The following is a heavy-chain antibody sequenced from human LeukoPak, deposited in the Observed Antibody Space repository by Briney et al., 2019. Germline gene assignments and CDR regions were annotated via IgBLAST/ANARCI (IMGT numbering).Heavy chain of an antibody. D-gene: IGHD5-18*01. Sequence: PGGSLRLSCAASGLIFVNYNINWVRQTPGKGLKWLSHISSSNGTIYYSDSVKGRFTISGDNAKNSLYLQMNSLRAEDTAVYYCARDLGYSYGYAFDYWGQGTLATVSS. V-gene: IGHV3-48*01. CDR2: ISSSNGTI. CDR1: GLIFVNYN. CDR3: ARDLGYSYGYAFDY. J-gene: IGHJ4*02.